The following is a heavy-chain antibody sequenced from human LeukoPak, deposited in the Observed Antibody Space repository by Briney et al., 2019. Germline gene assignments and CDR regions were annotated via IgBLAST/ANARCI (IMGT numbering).Heavy chain of an antibody. V-gene: IGHV3-53*01. CDR3: ARDLHYYGSGSYAD. CDR1: GFTVSSNY. Sequence: PGGSLRLSCAASGFTVSSNYMSWVRQAPGKGLEWVSVIYSGGSTYYADSVKGRFTISRDNSKNTLYLQMNSLRAEDTAVYYCARDLHYYGSGSYADWGQGTLVTVSS. J-gene: IGHJ1*01. CDR2: IYSGGST. D-gene: IGHD3-10*01.